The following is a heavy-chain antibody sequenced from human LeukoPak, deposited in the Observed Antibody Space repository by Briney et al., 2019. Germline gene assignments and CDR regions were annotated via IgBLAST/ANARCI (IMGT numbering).Heavy chain of an antibody. CDR3: AKGASGSYYYFDY. CDR2: ISYDGSNK. Sequence: GRSLRLSCAASGFTFSSYGMHWVRQAPGKGLEWAAVISYDGSNKYYADSVKGRFTISRDNSKNTLYLQMNSLRAEDTAVYYCAKGASGSYYYFDYWGQGTLVTVSS. D-gene: IGHD1-26*01. V-gene: IGHV3-30*18. J-gene: IGHJ4*02. CDR1: GFTFSSYG.